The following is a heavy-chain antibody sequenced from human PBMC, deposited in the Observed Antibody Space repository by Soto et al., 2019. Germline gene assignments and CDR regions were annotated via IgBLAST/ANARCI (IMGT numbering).Heavy chain of an antibody. CDR3: ARSNGYYSPFDY. Sequence: ASAKVSCKAYGYTFTGWPIHWVRQAPGQSPEWMGWINTGNGNTRSSQTFQGRVSITRDTSASTTYVELSSLKSEDTAMYYCARSNGYYSPFDYWGQGTQVTVSS. V-gene: IGHV1-3*04. CDR2: INTGNGNT. CDR1: GYTFTGWP. D-gene: IGHD3-3*01. J-gene: IGHJ4*02.